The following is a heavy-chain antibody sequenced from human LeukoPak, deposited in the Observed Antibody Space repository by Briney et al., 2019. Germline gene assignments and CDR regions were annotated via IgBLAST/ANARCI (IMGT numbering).Heavy chain of an antibody. J-gene: IGHJ4*02. V-gene: IGHV1-69*13. CDR1: GYIFTSFY. Sequence: ASVKVSCKASGYIFTSFYVHWVRQAPGQGLEWMGGIIPIFGTANYAQKFQGRVTITADESTSTAYMELSSLRSEDTAVYYCARGSRTGYSSGWHGGYFDYWGQGTLVTVSS. CDR3: ARGSRTGYSSGWHGGYFDY. CDR2: IIPIFGTA. D-gene: IGHD6-19*01.